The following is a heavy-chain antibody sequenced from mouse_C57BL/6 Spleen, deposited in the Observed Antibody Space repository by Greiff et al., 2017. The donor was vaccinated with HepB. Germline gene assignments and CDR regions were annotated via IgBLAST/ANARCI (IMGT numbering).Heavy chain of an antibody. CDR3: ARDYSNYLYYFDY. J-gene: IGHJ2*01. V-gene: IGHV1-59*01. D-gene: IGHD2-5*01. Sequence: VQLQQPGAELVRPGTSVKLSCKASGYTFTSYWMHWVKQRPGQGLEWIGVIDPSDSYTNYNQKFKGKATLTVDTSSSTAYMQLSSLTSEDSAVYYCARDYSNYLYYFDYWGQGTTLTVSS. CDR2: IDPSDSYT. CDR1: GYTFTSYW.